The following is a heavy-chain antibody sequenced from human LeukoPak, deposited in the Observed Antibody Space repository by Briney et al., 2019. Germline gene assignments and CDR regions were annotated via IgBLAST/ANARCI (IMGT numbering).Heavy chain of an antibody. D-gene: IGHD1-26*01. V-gene: IGHV4-59*01. J-gene: IGHJ5*02. CDR3: ARERGSSKAFDP. CDR2: IYYSGST. Sequence: SETLSLTCTLCGGSISSYYWNWIRQPPGKGLEWIGYIYYSGSTNYNPSPKSRVTISVDTSKNQFSLKLSSVTAADTAVYYCARERGSSKAFDPWGQGTLVTVS. CDR1: GGSISSYY.